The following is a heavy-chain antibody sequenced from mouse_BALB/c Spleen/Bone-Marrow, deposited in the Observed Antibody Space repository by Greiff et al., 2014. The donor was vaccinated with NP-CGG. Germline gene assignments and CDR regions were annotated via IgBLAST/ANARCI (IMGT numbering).Heavy chain of an antibody. Sequence: EVKLVESGGGLVKPGGSLKLSCAASGFTFSDYYMCWIRQTPEKRLEWVATVSDGGNYTYYPDSVKGRFTISRDNAKNNLYLQMSSLKSEDTAMYHCVRSGERYGAMDYWGQGTSVTVSS. D-gene: IGHD2-10*02. CDR1: GFTFSDYY. J-gene: IGHJ4*01. V-gene: IGHV5-4*02. CDR2: VSDGGNYT. CDR3: VRSGERYGAMDY.